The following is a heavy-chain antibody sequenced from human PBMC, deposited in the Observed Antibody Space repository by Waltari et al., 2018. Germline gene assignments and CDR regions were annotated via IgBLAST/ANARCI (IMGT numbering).Heavy chain of an antibody. J-gene: IGHJ4*02. CDR2: IYYSGST. D-gene: IGHD3-3*01. CDR3: ARSITIFGVVTGSFDY. Sequence: QVQLQESGPGLVKPSETLSLTCTVSGASISSHYWSWIRQPPGKGLEWIGYIYYSGSTNYNPSLKSRVTISVDTSKNQFSLKLSSVTAADTAVYYCARSITIFGVVTGSFDYWGQGTLVTVSS. CDR1: GASISSHY. V-gene: IGHV4-59*11.